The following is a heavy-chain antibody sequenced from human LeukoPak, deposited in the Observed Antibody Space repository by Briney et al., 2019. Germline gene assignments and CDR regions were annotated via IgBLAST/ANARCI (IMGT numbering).Heavy chain of an antibody. D-gene: IGHD3-10*01. CDR2: INHSGST. Sequence: GSLRLSCAASGFTFSSYEMNWVRQPPGKGLEWIGEINHSGSTSYNPSLKSRVSISDDMSKNQFSLKLSSVTAADTAVYYCARRSGSGSYSPDSYYYYYYYMDVWGKGTTVTISS. CDR3: ARRSGSGSYSPDSYYYYYYYMDV. V-gene: IGHV4-34*01. J-gene: IGHJ6*03. CDR1: GFTFSSYE.